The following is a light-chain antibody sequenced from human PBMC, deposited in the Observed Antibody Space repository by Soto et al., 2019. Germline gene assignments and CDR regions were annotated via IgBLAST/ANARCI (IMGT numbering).Light chain of an antibody. V-gene: IGKV1-9*01. J-gene: IGKJ5*01. CDR1: QGISSN. CDR3: QHLDSYST. CDR2: AAS. Sequence: DIQLTQSPSFLSASVGDRVTITCRASQGISSNLAWYQQKPGKAPKLLIYAASTLQSGVPSRFSGSGSVTEFTLTSSSLQPEDFATYYCQHLDSYSTFGQGTRLEIK.